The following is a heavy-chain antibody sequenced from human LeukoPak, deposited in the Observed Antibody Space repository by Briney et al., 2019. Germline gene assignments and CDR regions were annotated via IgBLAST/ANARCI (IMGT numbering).Heavy chain of an antibody. D-gene: IGHD3-22*01. Sequence: PSETLSLTCAVYGGSFSGYYWSWIRQPPGKGLEWIGEINHSGSTNYNPSLKSQVTISVDTSKNQFSLKLSSVTAADTAVYYCARHYDSRINFDYWGQGTLVTVSS. J-gene: IGHJ4*02. V-gene: IGHV4-34*01. CDR1: GGSFSGYY. CDR3: ARHYDSRINFDY. CDR2: INHSGST.